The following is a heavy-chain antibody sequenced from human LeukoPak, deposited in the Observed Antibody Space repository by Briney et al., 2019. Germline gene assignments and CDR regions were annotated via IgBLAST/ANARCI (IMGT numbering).Heavy chain of an antibody. CDR2: FDPEDGET. Sequence: ASVKVSCKVSGYTLTELSMHWVRQAPGKGLEWMVGFDPEDGETIYAQKFQGRVTMTEDTSTDTAYMELSSLRSEDTAVYYCATDASYGSGYYYGMDVWGQGTTVTVSS. CDR3: ATDASYGSGYYYGMDV. D-gene: IGHD1-26*01. V-gene: IGHV1-24*01. J-gene: IGHJ6*02. CDR1: GYTLTELS.